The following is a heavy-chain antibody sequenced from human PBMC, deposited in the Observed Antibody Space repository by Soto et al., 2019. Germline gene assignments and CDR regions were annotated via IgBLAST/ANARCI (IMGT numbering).Heavy chain of an antibody. Sequence: ETLSLTCTVSGGSISSYYMSWVRQAPGKGLEWVSVIYSGGSTYYADSVKGRFTISRDNAKNSLYLQMNSLRAEDTAVYYCARDSGYSYGPLDYWGQGTLVTVSS. CDR3: ARDSGYSYGPLDY. CDR2: IYSGGST. D-gene: IGHD5-18*01. V-gene: IGHV3-66*01. J-gene: IGHJ4*02. CDR1: GGSISSYY.